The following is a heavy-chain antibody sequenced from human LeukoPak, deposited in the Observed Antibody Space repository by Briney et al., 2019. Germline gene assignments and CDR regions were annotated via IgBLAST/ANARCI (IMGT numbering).Heavy chain of an antibody. CDR3: ARDPPSGYCSSTSCSP. Sequence: SVKVSCKASGGTFSSYTISWVRQAPGQGLEWMGRIIPILGIANYAQKFQGRVTITADKSTSTAYMELSSLRSEDTAVYYCARDPPSGYCSSTSCSPGAQETLVPVP. J-gene: IGHJ5*02. CDR1: GGTFSSYT. D-gene: IGHD2-2*01. CDR2: IIPILGIA. V-gene: IGHV1-69*04.